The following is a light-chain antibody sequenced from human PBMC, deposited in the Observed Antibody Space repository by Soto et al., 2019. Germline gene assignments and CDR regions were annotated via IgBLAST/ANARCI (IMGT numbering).Light chain of an antibody. Sequence: QSALTQPASVSGSPGQSITISCTGTSSDVGGYDYVSWSQQHPGKAPKLLIYEVSYRPSGVSNRFSASKSGNTASLTISGLQPEDEADYYCSSYTTSKTWMFGGGTQLTVL. J-gene: IGLJ7*01. CDR2: EVS. V-gene: IGLV2-14*01. CDR3: SSYTTSKTWM. CDR1: SSDVGGYDY.